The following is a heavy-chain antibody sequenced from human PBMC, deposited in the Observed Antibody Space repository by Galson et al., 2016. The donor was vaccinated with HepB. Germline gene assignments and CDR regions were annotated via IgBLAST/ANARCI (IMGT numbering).Heavy chain of an antibody. CDR2: VFDCGRT. Sequence: QVQLQESGPGLVKPSETLSLTCTVSGGSISSYYWSWIRQSPGKGLEWIGYVFDCGRTEYNPPLTSRRTISVDTSKHQFSLNLGSVTAADTAVYYCARGARPLTAVMHRRGHLDCWGQGTTVTVSS. V-gene: IGHV4-59*01. CDR1: GGSISSYY. CDR3: ARGARPLTAVMHRRGHLDC. J-gene: IGHJ6*02. D-gene: IGHD4-17*01.